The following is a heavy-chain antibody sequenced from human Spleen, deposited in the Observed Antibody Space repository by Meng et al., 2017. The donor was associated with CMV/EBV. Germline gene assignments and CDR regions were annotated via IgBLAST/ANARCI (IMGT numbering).Heavy chain of an antibody. V-gene: IGHV3-30-3*01. D-gene: IGHD5-24*01. CDR2: ISYDGSNK. Sequence: GGSLRLSCAASGFTFSSYAMHWVRQAPGKGLEWVAVISYDGSNKYYADSVKGRFTISRDNSKNTLYLQMNSLRAEDTAVYYCARNMANTMIGDYWGQGTLVTVSS. J-gene: IGHJ4*02. CDR3: ARNMANTMIGDY. CDR1: GFTFSSYA.